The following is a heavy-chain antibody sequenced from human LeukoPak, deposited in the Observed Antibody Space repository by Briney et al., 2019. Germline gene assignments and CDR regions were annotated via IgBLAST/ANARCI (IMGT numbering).Heavy chain of an antibody. D-gene: IGHD3-3*01. CDR2: IYYSGTT. CDR1: DGSISSRSHY. J-gene: IGHJ4*02. CDR3: ARRNAYDFWSGNQYDY. Sequence: SETLSLTCSVSDGSISSRSHYWGWIRQSPGKGLEWIGSIYYSGTTFYNPSLQSRVSISVDTSRNEFSLRLNSVTAADTAVYYCARRNAYDFWSGNQYDYWGLGTLVTVSS. V-gene: IGHV4-39*01.